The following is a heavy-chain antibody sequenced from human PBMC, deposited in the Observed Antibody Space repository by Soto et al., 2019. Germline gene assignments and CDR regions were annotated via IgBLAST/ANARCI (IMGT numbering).Heavy chain of an antibody. D-gene: IGHD3-9*01. CDR3: AKVADYDILTGYYNNWFDP. V-gene: IGHV3-23*01. CDR2: ISGSGGST. J-gene: IGHJ5*01. Sequence: GGSLRLSCAASGLTFSSYAMSWVRQAPGKGLEWVSAISGSGGSTYYADSVKGRFTISRDNSKNTLYLQMNSLRAEDTAVYYCAKVADYDILTGYYNNWFDPWGQGTTVTVSS. CDR1: GLTFSSYA.